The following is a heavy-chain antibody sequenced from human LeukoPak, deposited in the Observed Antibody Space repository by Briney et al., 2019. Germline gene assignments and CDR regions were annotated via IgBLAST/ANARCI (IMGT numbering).Heavy chain of an antibody. CDR3: ATLPINSSGWYGGEESFDY. CDR2: ISYDGNNK. CDR1: GFTFSSYA. J-gene: IGHJ4*02. Sequence: PGGSLRLSCAASGFTFSSYAMHWVRQAPGKGLEWVAVISYDGNNKFYADSVKGRFTISRDNSKNTLYLQMNSLRAEDTAVYYCATLPINSSGWYGGEESFDYWGQGTLVTVSS. D-gene: IGHD6-19*01. V-gene: IGHV3-30-3*01.